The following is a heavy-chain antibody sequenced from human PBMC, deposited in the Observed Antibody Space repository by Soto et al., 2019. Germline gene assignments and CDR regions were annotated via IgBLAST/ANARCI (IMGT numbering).Heavy chain of an antibody. V-gene: IGHV1-2*04. CDR3: ARTPVAPSDYDFWSGYQYYFDY. J-gene: IGHJ4*02. CDR1: GYTFTGYY. Sequence: GASVKVSCKASGYTFTGYYMHWVRQAPGQGLEWMGWINPNSGGTNYAQKFQGWVTMTRDTSISTAYMELSRLRSDDTAVYYCARTPVAPSDYDFWSGYQYYFDYWGQGTLVTVSS. CDR2: INPNSGGT. D-gene: IGHD3-3*01.